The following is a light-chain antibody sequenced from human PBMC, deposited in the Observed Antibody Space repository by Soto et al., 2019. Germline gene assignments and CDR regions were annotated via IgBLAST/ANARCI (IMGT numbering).Light chain of an antibody. Sequence: DIQMTQSPSTLLASVGDRVTITCRAIRTISSWLAWYKQKPGKAPDLLIYDASSLQDGVPSRFSGRGSGTEFTLTISSLQPDDFATYFCQQYITFPYTFGQGTKLEIK. CDR1: RTISSW. CDR2: DAS. V-gene: IGKV1-5*01. J-gene: IGKJ2*01. CDR3: QQYITFPYT.